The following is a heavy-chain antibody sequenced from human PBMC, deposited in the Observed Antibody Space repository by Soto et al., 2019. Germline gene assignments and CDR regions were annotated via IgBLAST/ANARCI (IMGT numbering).Heavy chain of an antibody. Sequence: SCAASGFKFGDYAMTWVRQAPGKGLEWVGFIRNNGYGGTANYAASVKGRFTISRDDSKTIAYLQMNSLKTEDTAVYYCIRGSFGYYGPWGQGTLVTVSS. CDR2: IRNNGYGGTA. CDR3: IRGSFGYYGP. V-gene: IGHV3-49*04. D-gene: IGHD3-22*01. CDR1: GFKFGDYA. J-gene: IGHJ5*02.